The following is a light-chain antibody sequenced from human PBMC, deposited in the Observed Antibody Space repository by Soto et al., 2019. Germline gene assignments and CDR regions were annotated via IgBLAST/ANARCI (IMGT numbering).Light chain of an antibody. J-gene: IGLJ3*02. CDR2: EVS. CDR1: SSDIGSNNY. V-gene: IGLV2-14*01. CDR3: SSYTTTTRL. Sequence: QSALPQPASVSGSPGQSITISCTGTSSDIGSNNYVSWFQQRPRKAPTLIIYEVSNRPSGVSTHFSGSKSGNTASLTISGLLPEDEADYYCSSYTTTTRLFGGGTKLTVL.